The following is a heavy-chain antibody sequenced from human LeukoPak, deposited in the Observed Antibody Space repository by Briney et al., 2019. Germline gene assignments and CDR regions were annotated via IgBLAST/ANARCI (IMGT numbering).Heavy chain of an antibody. V-gene: IGHV3-33*08. CDR3: ARDLDMVRGVIGY. D-gene: IGHD3-10*01. CDR2: IWYDGSNK. Sequence: PGGSLRLSCAASGFTFSSYGMHCVRQAPGKGLEWVAVIWYDGSNKYYADSVKGRFTTSRDNSKNTLYLQMNSLRAEDTAVYYCARDLDMVRGVIGYWGQGTLVTVSS. CDR1: GFTFSSYG. J-gene: IGHJ4*02.